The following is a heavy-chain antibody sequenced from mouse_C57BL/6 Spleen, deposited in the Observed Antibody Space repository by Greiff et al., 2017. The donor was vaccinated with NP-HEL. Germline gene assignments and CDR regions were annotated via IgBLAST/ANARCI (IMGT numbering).Heavy chain of an antibody. J-gene: IGHJ1*03. V-gene: IGHV1-69*01. CDR1: GYTFTGYW. CDR3: ARPVYYGGSSGGDFDV. Sequence: QVQLQQPGAELVMPGASVKLSCKASGYTFTGYWMHWVKQRPGQGLEWIGEIDPSDSYTNYNQKFKGKSTLTVDKSSSTAYMQLSSLTSEDSAVDYCARPVYYGGSSGGDFDVWGKGTTVTVSS. D-gene: IGHD1-1*01. CDR2: IDPSDSYT.